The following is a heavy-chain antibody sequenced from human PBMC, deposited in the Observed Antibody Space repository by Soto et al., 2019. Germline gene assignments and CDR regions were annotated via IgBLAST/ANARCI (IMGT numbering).Heavy chain of an antibody. Sequence: EVQLVQSGAEVKKPGESLKISCKGSGYSFTSYWIGWVRQMPGKGLEWMGVIYPLDSDTRYSPAFQGQVTISADKPICTAYLQWSSLKASVTAMYHCARGSRSDWYFDLWGRGTLVTVSS. CDR3: ARGSRSDWYFDL. J-gene: IGHJ2*01. V-gene: IGHV5-51*04. CDR2: IYPLDSDT. D-gene: IGHD6-19*01. CDR1: GYSFTSYW.